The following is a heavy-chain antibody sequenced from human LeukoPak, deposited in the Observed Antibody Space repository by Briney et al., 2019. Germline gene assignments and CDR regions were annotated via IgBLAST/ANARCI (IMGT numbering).Heavy chain of an antibody. V-gene: IGHV3-30*02. CDR1: GINFRSSG. Sequence: PGGSLRLSCAASGINFRSSGMHWVRQAPGKGLEWVTFIQNDGSDKSYAASVKGRFTISRDNSKNTVYLHMNSLRADDTALYHCAREGGRAAAGRFDYWGQGTLVTVSS. CDR3: AREGGRAAAGRFDY. J-gene: IGHJ4*02. D-gene: IGHD6-13*01. CDR2: IQNDGSDK.